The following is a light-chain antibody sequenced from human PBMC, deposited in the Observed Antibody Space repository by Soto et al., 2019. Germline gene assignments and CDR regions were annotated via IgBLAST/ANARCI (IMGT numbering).Light chain of an antibody. Sequence: DIHMTQSPSSGSASVVDIVTMTFLASQSISSYLNWYQQEPGKAPKLLIYAASSLQSGVPSRFSGSGSGTDFTLTISSLQPEDFATYYCQQSYRTPPKTFGQGTRLEI. J-gene: IGKJ5*01. CDR1: QSISSY. CDR2: AAS. V-gene: IGKV1-39*01. CDR3: QQSYRTPPKT.